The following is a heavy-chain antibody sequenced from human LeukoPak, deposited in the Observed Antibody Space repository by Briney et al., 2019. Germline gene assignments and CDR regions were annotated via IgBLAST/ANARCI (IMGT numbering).Heavy chain of an antibody. Sequence: GGSLRLSCAASGFTHSSYSLNCVPQAPAKGRECVSLLSSSRTYIYYADSVKRRFTISRDNSKNSLYLQMNSLRAEDTAVYYCARTSARDYDFWSGYTNWLDPWGQGTLVTVSS. V-gene: IGHV3-21*01. CDR2: LSSSRTYI. CDR3: ARTSARDYDFWSGYTNWLDP. CDR1: GFTHSSYS. D-gene: IGHD3-3*01. J-gene: IGHJ5*02.